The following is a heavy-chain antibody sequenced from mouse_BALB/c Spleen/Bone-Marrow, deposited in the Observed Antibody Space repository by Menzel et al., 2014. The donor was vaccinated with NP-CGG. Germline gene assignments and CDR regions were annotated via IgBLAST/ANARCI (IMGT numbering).Heavy chain of an antibody. CDR2: IYPGSGST. V-gene: IGHV1-77*01. CDR3: ARGGNFAAMDY. CDR1: GYTFTDYA. D-gene: IGHD2-1*01. Sequence: VQLQQSGPELVKPGTSVKMSCKASGYTFTDYAIIWVKQRTGQGLEWIGEIYPGSGSTSYNEKFKDKATLTADKSSNTTYMQLSSLTSEDSAVYFCARGGNFAAMDYWGQGTSVTVSS. J-gene: IGHJ4*01.